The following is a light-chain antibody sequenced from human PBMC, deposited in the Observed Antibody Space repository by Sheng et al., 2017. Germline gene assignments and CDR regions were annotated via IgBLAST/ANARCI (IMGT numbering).Light chain of an antibody. V-gene: IGLV2-23*02. Sequence: QSALTQPASVSGSPGQSITISCTGTSSDVGSYNLVSWYQQHPGKAPKVMIYEVSKRPSGVSNRFSGSKSGNTASLTISGLRAEDEADYYCCSYAGSRVFGGGTKLTVL. J-gene: IGLJ3*02. CDR1: SSDVGSYNL. CDR2: EVS. CDR3: CSYAGSRV.